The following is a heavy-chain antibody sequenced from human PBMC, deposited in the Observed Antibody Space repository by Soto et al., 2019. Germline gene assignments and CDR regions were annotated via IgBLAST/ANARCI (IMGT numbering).Heavy chain of an antibody. CDR2: IRDSGGGT. J-gene: IGHJ6*02. CDR1: GFTFSSHV. Sequence: HPGGSLRLSCAASGFTFSSHVMTWVRQSTGKGLEWVSTIRDSGGGTSYADSVKGRFTTSRDNSKNTLYLQMNSLRAEDTAVYYCAKGWVDGMDVWGQGTTVTVSS. V-gene: IGHV3-23*01. CDR3: AKGWVDGMDV.